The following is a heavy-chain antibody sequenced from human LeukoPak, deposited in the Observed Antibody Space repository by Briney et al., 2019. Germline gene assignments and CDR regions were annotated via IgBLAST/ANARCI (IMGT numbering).Heavy chain of an antibody. J-gene: IGHJ4*02. CDR1: GGSSSSRSYH. CDR2: VYHSGST. D-gene: IGHD2-15*01. CDR3: ARRDCSGGSCPGAYFDY. Sequence: SETLSLTCTVSGGSSSSRSYHWAWIRQPPGKGLEWIGTVYHSGSTYHNPSLKSRVTISVDTPKNQFSLKLSSVTAADTAVYYCARRDCSGGSCPGAYFDYWGQGTQVTVSS. V-gene: IGHV4-39*01.